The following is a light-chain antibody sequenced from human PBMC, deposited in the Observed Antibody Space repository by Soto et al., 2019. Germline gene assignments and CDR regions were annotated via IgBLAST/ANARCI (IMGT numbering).Light chain of an antibody. CDR1: QSITIW. Sequence: DIQMTQSPSTLSASVGDRVTITCRASQSITIWLAWYQQKPGKAPKLLIFDASSWESGVPSRFSGSGSGTEFTLTISSLQPDDFATYYCQQYNSYSWTFGQGTKVEIK. V-gene: IGKV1-5*01. CDR3: QQYNSYSWT. J-gene: IGKJ1*01. CDR2: DAS.